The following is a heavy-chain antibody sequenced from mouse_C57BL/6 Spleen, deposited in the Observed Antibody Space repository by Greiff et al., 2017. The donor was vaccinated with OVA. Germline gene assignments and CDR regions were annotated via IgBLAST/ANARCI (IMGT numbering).Heavy chain of an antibody. V-gene: IGHV1-64*01. CDR3: ARDSSEDAMDY. D-gene: IGHD3-2*02. J-gene: IGHJ4*01. CDR2: IHPNSGST. CDR1: GYTFTSYW. Sequence: QVQLQQPGAGLVKPGASVKLSCKASGYTFTSYWMHWVQQRPGQGLEWIGMIHPNSGSTNSNEKFKSKATLTVDKSSSTAYMQLSSLTSEDSAVYYCARDSSEDAMDYWGQGTSVTVSS.